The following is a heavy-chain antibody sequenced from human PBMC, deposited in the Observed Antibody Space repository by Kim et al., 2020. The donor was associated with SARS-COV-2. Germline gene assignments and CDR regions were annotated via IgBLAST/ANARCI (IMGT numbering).Heavy chain of an antibody. Sequence: ASVKVSCKASGYTFTSYGISWVRQAPGQGLEWMGWISAYNGNTNYAQKLQGRVTMTTDTSTTTAYMELRSLRSEDTAVYYCARDPRGFYYYDSSGYSQFRDYWGQGTLVTVSS. CDR1: GYTFTSYG. V-gene: IGHV1-18*04. CDR2: ISAYNGNT. CDR3: ARDPRGFYYYDSSGYSQFRDY. D-gene: IGHD3-22*01. J-gene: IGHJ4*02.